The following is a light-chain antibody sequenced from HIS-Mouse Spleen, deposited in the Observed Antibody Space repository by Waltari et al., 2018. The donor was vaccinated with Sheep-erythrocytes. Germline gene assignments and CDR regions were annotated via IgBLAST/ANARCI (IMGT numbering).Light chain of an antibody. CDR3: QAWDSGNVV. Sequence: SYELTQPPSVSVSPGQTASITCPGAKLGDKYACWYQQKPGQSPVLVIYQDSKRPSGIPERFSGSNSGNTATLTISGTQAMDEADYYCQAWDSGNVVFGGGTKLTVL. CDR1: KLGDKY. J-gene: IGLJ2*01. V-gene: IGLV3-1*01. CDR2: QDS.